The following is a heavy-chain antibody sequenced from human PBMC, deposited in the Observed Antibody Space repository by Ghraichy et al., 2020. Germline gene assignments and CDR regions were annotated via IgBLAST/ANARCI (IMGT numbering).Heavy chain of an antibody. CDR2: ISGSGGST. D-gene: IGHD5-18*01. V-gene: IGHV3-23*01. CDR1: GFTFSTYA. Sequence: GESLNISCAASGFTFSTYAMSWVRQAPGKGLEWVSAISGSGGSTYYADSVKGRFTISRDNSKNTLYLQMNSLRAEDTAVYYCAKSLREGLPGYSYGLIYYYYGMDVWGQGTTVTVSS. J-gene: IGHJ6*02. CDR3: AKSLREGLPGYSYGLIYYYYGMDV.